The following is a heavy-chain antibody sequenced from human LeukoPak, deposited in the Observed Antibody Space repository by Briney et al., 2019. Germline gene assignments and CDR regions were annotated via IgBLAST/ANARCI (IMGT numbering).Heavy chain of an antibody. D-gene: IGHD7-27*01. V-gene: IGHV1-24*01. Sequence: ASVKVSCKVSGYTLTELSMHWVRQAPGKGLEWMGGFDPEDGETIYAQKFQGRVTMTEDTSTDTAYMELSSLRSEGTAVYYCATDNVGKALGAFDIWGQGTMVTVSS. CDR2: FDPEDGET. J-gene: IGHJ3*02. CDR3: ATDNVGKALGAFDI. CDR1: GYTLTELS.